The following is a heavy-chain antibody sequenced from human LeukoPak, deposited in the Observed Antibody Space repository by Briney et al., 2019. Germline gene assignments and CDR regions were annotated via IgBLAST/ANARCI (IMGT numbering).Heavy chain of an antibody. CDR2: INHSGST. D-gene: IGHD6-13*01. J-gene: IGHJ4*02. CDR3: ARRRGWKQQLVYFDY. Sequence: SETLSLTCAVYGGSFSGYYWSWIRQPPGKGLEWIGEINHSGSTNYNPSLKSRVTISAATTKNQIFLTLNSTTAADTAVYYCARRRGWKQQLVYFDYWGQGTLATVSS. CDR1: GGSFSGYY. V-gene: IGHV4-34*01.